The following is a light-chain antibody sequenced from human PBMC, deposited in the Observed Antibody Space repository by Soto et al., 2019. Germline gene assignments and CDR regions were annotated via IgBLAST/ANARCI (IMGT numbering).Light chain of an antibody. V-gene: IGKV1-39*01. CDR1: QGISSY. Sequence: IQLTQSPSSLSASVGDRVTITCRASQGISSYLAWYQQKPGKAPKLLIYATSSLHSGVPSRFNGSASGTDFTLTISSLQPEDFATYYCQQSYSTPQTFGPGTRWIS. J-gene: IGKJ3*01. CDR3: QQSYSTPQT. CDR2: ATS.